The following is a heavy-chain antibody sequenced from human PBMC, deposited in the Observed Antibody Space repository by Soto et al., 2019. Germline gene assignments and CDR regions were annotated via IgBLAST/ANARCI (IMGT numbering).Heavy chain of an antibody. CDR1: GFTFSSYA. D-gene: IGHD3-22*01. J-gene: IGHJ4*02. CDR2: ISGSGVST. V-gene: IGHV3-23*01. Sequence: GGSLRLSCAASGFTFSSYAMSWVRQAPGKGLEWVSAISGSGVSTYYADSVKGRFTISRDNSKNTLYLQMNSLSAEDTAVYYCAKEGYYYDSSGYYYHNDFDYWGQGTLVTVSS. CDR3: AKEGYYYDSSGYYYHNDFDY.